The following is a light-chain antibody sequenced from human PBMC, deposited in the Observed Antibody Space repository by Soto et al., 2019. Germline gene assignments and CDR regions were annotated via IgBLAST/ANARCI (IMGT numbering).Light chain of an antibody. Sequence: QSGLTQSPSASGSPGQSVTISCTGTKNDIGVYDFVSWYQHHPGKAPRLIIYEVVQRPSGVPDRFSGSKAGNTASLTVSGHQAADEADYICKSYAGSNTYVYGSATQFTVL. V-gene: IGLV2-8*01. CDR1: KNDIGVYDF. J-gene: IGLJ1*01. CDR2: EVV. CDR3: KSYAGSNTYV.